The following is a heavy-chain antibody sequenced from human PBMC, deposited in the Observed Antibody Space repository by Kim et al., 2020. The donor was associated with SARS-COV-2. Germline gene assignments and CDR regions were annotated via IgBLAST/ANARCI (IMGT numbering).Heavy chain of an antibody. D-gene: IGHD7-27*01. CDR1: GFTFSDFS. V-gene: IGHV3-21*01. CDR3: ARGLGITPNAFNM. CDR2: ISSSSTYI. J-gene: IGHJ3*02. Sequence: GGSLRLSCAASGFTFSDFSMNWVRQAPEKGLEWVSTISSSSTYIYYADSVKGRFTISRDNAKNSLYLQMNSLGAEDTAVYYCARGLGITPNAFNMWGQGTMVTVSS.